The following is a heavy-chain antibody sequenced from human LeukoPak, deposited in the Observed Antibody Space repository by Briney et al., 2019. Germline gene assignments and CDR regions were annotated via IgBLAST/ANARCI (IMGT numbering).Heavy chain of an antibody. J-gene: IGHJ6*03. CDR3: ARVHRHTVTTDYYYYMDV. Sequence: PSETLSLTCAVYGGSFSGYYGTWSRRPPGKGLGWIGEINHSGSTNYNPSLKSRVTISVDTSKNQFSLKLSSVTAADTAVYYCARVHRHTVTTDYYYYMDVWGKGTTVTVSS. CDR1: GGSFSGYY. CDR2: INHSGST. D-gene: IGHD4-17*01. V-gene: IGHV4-34*01.